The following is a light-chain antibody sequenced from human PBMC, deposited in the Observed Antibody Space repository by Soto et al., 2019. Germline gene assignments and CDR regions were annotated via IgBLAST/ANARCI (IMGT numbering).Light chain of an antibody. CDR2: DVS. V-gene: IGLV2-14*01. J-gene: IGLJ2*01. CDR1: SSDVGGYNY. Sequence: QSALTQPASVSGSPGQSITISCTGTSSDVGGYNYVSWYQQHPGKAPKLMIYDVSNRPSGVSNRFSGSKSGNTASLAISGPQAEGEADYYCSSYTSSSTRVFGGGTKLTVL. CDR3: SSYTSSSTRV.